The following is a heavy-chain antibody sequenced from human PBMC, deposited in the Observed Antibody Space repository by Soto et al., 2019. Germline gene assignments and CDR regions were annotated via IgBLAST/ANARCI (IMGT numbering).Heavy chain of an antibody. V-gene: IGHV4-4*09. CDR3: ATRYCIHTTCYVY. J-gene: IGHJ4*02. CDR1: GGSISSYF. CDR2: IHPNGRT. Sequence: QVQLQESGPGLLKPSETLSLTCTVSGGSISSYFYIWVRQPPGEGLEWIGEIHPNGRTNYKPSLKSRITISVDKSENQFSLWLTSVTAADTALYYCATRYCIHTTCYVYWGQGTLVTVSS. D-gene: IGHD2-2*01.